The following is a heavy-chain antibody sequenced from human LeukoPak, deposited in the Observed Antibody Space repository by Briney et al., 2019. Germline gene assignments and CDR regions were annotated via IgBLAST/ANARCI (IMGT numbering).Heavy chain of an antibody. D-gene: IGHD3-3*01. J-gene: IGHJ5*02. CDR1: GGSFSGYY. V-gene: IGHV4-59*10. CDR3: ARIVTIFGVVITLNWFDP. CDR2: TYTSGST. Sequence: PSETLSLTCAVYGGSFSGYYWSWIRQPAGKGLEWIGRTYTSGSTNYNPSLKSRVTMSVDTSKNQFSLKLSSVTAADTAVYYCARIVTIFGVVITLNWFDPWGQGTLVTVSS.